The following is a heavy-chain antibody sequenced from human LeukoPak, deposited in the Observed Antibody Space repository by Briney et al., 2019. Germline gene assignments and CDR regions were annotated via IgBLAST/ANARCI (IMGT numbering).Heavy chain of an antibody. D-gene: IGHD4-17*01. Sequence: GGSLRLSCAASGFTVSSNYMSWVRQAPGKGLEWVSVIYSGGSTYYADSVKGRFTISRDNSKNTLNLQMNSLRAEDTAVYYCAREIYDYGDYHSYWGQGTLVTVSS. CDR2: IYSGGST. CDR3: AREIYDYGDYHSY. J-gene: IGHJ4*02. V-gene: IGHV3-53*01. CDR1: GFTVSSNY.